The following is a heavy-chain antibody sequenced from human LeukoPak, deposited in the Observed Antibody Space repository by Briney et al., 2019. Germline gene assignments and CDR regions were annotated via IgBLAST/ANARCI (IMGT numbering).Heavy chain of an antibody. Sequence: GGSLRLSCAASGFTFSSYWMSWVRQAPGKGLEWVANIKQDGSEKYYVDSVKGRFTISRDNAKNSLYLQMNSLRAEDTAVYYCARPVTGTYAPLEYWGQGTLVTVSS. CDR1: GFTFSSYW. D-gene: IGHD1-1*01. J-gene: IGHJ4*02. CDR3: ARPVTGTYAPLEY. CDR2: IKQDGSEK. V-gene: IGHV3-7*01.